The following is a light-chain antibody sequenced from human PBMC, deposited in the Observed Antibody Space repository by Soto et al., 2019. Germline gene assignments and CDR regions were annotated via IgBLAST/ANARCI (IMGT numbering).Light chain of an antibody. Sequence: DIQLTQSPSTLSASVGDRVTLTCRASQNINNWLAWYQQKPGKAPKVLIYDASSLESGVPSRFSGSGSGTEFTLPIGSLQPDDFATYYCQQYDGNFGPGTKVDIK. J-gene: IGKJ3*01. V-gene: IGKV1-5*01. CDR1: QNINNW. CDR3: QQYDGN. CDR2: DAS.